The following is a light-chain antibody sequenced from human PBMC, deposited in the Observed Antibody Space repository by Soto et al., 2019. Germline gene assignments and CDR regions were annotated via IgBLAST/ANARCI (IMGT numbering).Light chain of an antibody. CDR2: GAS. V-gene: IGKV1-39*01. CDR1: QSISNY. Sequence: DIQMTQSPSSLSASVGDRVTITCRASQSISNYLNWYQQQPGKVPKLLIYGASSLQSGVPSRFSGGGSGTDFTLTISSLQPEDFATYYCLQTYRSGTFGQGTKVEIK. J-gene: IGKJ1*01. CDR3: LQTYRSGT.